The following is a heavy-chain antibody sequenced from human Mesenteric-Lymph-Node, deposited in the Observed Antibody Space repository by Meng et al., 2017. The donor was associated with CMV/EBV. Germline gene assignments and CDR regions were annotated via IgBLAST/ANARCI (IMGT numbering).Heavy chain of an antibody. V-gene: IGHV3-72*01. CDR1: GFTCSDHY. CDR3: VRGSSSLRDFDY. J-gene: IGHJ4*02. CDR2: TRNKANSYTT. D-gene: IGHD6-6*01. Sequence: SGFTCSDHYMDRVRQAPGKGLEWVGRTRNKANSYTTEYAASVKGRVTISRDDSKNSLYLQMNSLKTEDTAVYYCVRGSSSLRDFDYWGQGTLVTVSS.